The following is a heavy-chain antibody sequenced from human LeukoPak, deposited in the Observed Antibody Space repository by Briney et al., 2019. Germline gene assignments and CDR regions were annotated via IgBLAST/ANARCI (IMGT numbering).Heavy chain of an antibody. D-gene: IGHD3-10*01. Sequence: QPGRSLRLSCAASGFTFSSYGMHWVRQAPGKGLEWVAVIWYDGSNKYYADSVKGRFTISGDNSKNSLYLQMNSLRAEDTAVYYCARDTDYYGSGRHGYFDHWGQGTLVTVSS. V-gene: IGHV3-33*01. CDR3: ARDTDYYGSGRHGYFDH. CDR1: GFTFSSYG. CDR2: IWYDGSNK. J-gene: IGHJ1*01.